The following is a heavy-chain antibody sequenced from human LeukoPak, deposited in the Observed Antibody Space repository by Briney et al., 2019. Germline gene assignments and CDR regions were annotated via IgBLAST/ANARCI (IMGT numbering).Heavy chain of an antibody. CDR3: ARQYYYGSGSPYYYYYYMDV. J-gene: IGHJ6*03. CDR1: GFIFSTYW. CDR2: ISSDGSSA. Sequence: GGSLRLSCAASGFIFSTYWIHWVRQAPGRGLVWVSRISSDGSSASYADSVKGRFTISRDNAKNTLYLQMNSLRAEDTAVYYCARQYYYGSGSPYYYYYYMDVWGKGTTVTVSS. D-gene: IGHD3-10*01. V-gene: IGHV3-74*01.